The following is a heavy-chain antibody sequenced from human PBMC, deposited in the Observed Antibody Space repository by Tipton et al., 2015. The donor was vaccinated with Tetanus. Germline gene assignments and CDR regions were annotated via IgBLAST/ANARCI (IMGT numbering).Heavy chain of an antibody. Sequence: TLSLTCTVSGGSMSTYYWSWIRQPPGKGLEWIGYVYYTGSTDYNPSLKSRVTISVDTSKSQFSLNLTSVTAADTAVYFCARANFDFPKKGPFDYWGQGTLVTVSS. J-gene: IGHJ4*02. CDR3: ARANFDFPKKGPFDY. CDR2: VYYTGST. D-gene: IGHD2/OR15-2a*01. CDR1: GGSMSTYY. V-gene: IGHV4-59*01.